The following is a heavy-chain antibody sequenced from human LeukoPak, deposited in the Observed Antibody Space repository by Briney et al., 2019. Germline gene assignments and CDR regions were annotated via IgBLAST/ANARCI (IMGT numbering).Heavy chain of an antibody. J-gene: IGHJ4*02. CDR1: GFTVSSNY. Sequence: GGSLRLSCAASGFTVSSNYMSWARQAPGKGLEWVSVIYSGGSTYYADSVKGRFTISRDNSKNTLYLQMNSLRAEDTAVYYCARAGRSWYGEKGYYFDYWGQGTLVTVSS. D-gene: IGHD6-13*01. V-gene: IGHV3-66*02. CDR3: ARAGRSWYGEKGYYFDY. CDR2: IYSGGST.